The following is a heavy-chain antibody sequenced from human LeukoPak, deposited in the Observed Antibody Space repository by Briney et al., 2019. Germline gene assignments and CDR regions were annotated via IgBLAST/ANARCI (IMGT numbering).Heavy chain of an antibody. V-gene: IGHV4-34*01. CDR2: INHSGST. Sequence: SETLSLTCAVYDGSFSGYYWSWIRQPPGKGLEWIGEINHSGSTNYNPSLKSRVTMSVDTSKNQFSLKLTSVTAADSAVYYCARNYCTGGSCYVNDDWGQGTLVTVSS. CDR1: DGSFSGYY. J-gene: IGHJ4*02. D-gene: IGHD2-15*01. CDR3: ARNYCTGGSCYVNDD.